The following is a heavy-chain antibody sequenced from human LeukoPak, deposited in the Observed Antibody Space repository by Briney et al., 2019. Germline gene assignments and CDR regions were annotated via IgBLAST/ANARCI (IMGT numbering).Heavy chain of an antibody. D-gene: IGHD3-16*01. CDR3: ARGRLGATVAFDI. V-gene: IGHV1-69*01. Sequence: SVKVSCKASGGTFSSYAISWVRQAPGQGLEWMGGIIPIFGTANYAQKFQGRVTITADESTSTAYMELSSLRSEDTAVYYCARGRLGATVAFDIWGQGTMVTVSS. CDR1: GGTFSSYA. J-gene: IGHJ3*02. CDR2: IIPIFGTA.